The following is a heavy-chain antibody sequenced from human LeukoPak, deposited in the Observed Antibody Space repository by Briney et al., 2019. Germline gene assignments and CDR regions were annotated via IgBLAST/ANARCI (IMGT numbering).Heavy chain of an antibody. CDR2: IHPEGNEK. J-gene: IGHJ4*02. CDR3: ARGDDFSGDH. D-gene: IGHD1-1*01. V-gene: IGHV3-7*04. CDR1: GFTFSKFW. Sequence: PGGSLRLSCAVSGFTFSKFWMSWVRQAPGRGLEWVSNIHPEGNEKYHVESVKGRFTISRDNAKNLLFLQMNGLRVEDTAVYHCARGDDFSGDHWGQGTLVTVSP.